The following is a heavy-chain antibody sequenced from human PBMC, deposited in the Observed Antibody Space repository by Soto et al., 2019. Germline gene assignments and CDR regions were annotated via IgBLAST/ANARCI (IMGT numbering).Heavy chain of an antibody. D-gene: IGHD5-18*01. J-gene: IGHJ4*02. CDR3: ARQEWIQLWPDDY. CDR2: IYYSGST. V-gene: IGHV4-39*01. CDR1: GGFISSSSYY. Sequence: SETLSLTCTVSGGFISSSSYYWGWIRQPPGKGLEWIGSIYYSGSTYYNPSLKSRVTISVDTSKNQFSLKLSSVTAADTAVYYCARQEWIQLWPDDYWGQGTLVTVSS.